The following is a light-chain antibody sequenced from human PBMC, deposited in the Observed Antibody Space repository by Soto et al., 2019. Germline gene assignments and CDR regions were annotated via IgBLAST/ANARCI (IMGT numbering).Light chain of an antibody. Sequence: QSVLTQPASVSGSPGQSXXISXTGTSSXIGAYNFVSWYQQHPGKAPKXXLXXVNIRPSGVSNRFSGSKSGNTASLTISGLQAEDEADYYCTSWTTSTTMIFGGGTKVTVL. J-gene: IGLJ2*01. V-gene: IGLV2-14*03. CDR3: TSWTTSTTMI. CDR1: SSXIGAYNF. CDR2: XVN.